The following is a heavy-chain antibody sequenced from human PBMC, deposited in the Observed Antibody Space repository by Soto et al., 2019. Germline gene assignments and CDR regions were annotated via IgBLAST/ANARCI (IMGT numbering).Heavy chain of an antibody. Sequence: GGSLRLSCSASGFTFSSYAMHWVRQAPGKGLEYVSAISSNGGSTYYADSVKGRFTISRDNSKNTLYLQMSSLRAEDTAVYYCVKEFHVLLWFGELQNWGQGTLVTVSS. D-gene: IGHD3-10*01. CDR1: GFTFSSYA. CDR2: ISSNGGST. V-gene: IGHV3-64D*06. J-gene: IGHJ4*02. CDR3: VKEFHVLLWFGELQN.